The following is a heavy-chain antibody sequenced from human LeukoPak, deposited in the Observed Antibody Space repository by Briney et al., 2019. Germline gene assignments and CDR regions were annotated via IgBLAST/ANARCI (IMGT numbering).Heavy chain of an antibody. V-gene: IGHV4-31*03. J-gene: IGHJ4*02. CDR2: INHSGST. CDR3: AREGTTGAGIDY. Sequence: SQTLSLTCTVSGGSISSGGYYWSWIRQHPGTGLEWIGEINHSGSTNYNPSLKSRVTISVDTSKNQFSLKLSSVTAADTAVYYCAREGTTGAGIDYWGQGTLVTVSS. D-gene: IGHD6-19*01. CDR1: GGSISSGGYY.